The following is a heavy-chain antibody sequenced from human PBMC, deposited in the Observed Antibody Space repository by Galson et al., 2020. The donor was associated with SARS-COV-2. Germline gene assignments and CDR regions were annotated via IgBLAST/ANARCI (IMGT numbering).Heavy chain of an antibody. V-gene: IGHV3-21*01. Sequence: KIGESLKISCAASGFTFSTYAMSWVRQAPGKGLEWVSSISGSSNYIYYAGSVKGRFTISRDNAKNSLFLQMNRLRTEDTAVYYCTRNYASGRSNFDYWGRGTLVTVSS. CDR2: ISGSSNYI. CDR1: GFTFSTYA. D-gene: IGHD3-10*01. J-gene: IGHJ4*02. CDR3: TRNYASGRSNFDY.